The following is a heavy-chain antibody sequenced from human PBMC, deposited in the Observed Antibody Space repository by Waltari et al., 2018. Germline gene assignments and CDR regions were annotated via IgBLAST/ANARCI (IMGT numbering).Heavy chain of an antibody. CDR1: GESFSGLY. J-gene: IGHJ6*03. D-gene: IGHD3-16*02. CDR2: IYHDGST. V-gene: IGHV4-34*01. CDR3: ARAPFGGYDYVGGTYRYFYYYMDV. Sequence: QVRLQQWGTGLLKPSETLSLTCAVDGESFSGLYWRWIRQPPGKGLEWIGEIYHDGSTNYNPSLKGRVTMSVDTSKNQFSLNLRSVTAADTAVYYCARAPFGGYDYVGGTYRYFYYYMDVWGKGTTVAVSS.